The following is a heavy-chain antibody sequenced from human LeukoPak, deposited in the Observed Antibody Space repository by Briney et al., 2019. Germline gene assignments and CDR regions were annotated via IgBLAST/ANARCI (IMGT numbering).Heavy chain of an antibody. CDR1: GDSINSNY. J-gene: IGHJ5*02. Sequence: PSGTLSLTCTLSGDSINSNYWTWLRQTPGRGLEWIGYVYYNGNTNYHPSLMSRVSISVDTSKNQFSLKLSSVTAADTAVYYCARGYSSSPGGWFDPWGQGTLVTVSS. D-gene: IGHD6-6*01. V-gene: IGHV4-59*01. CDR2: VYYNGNT. CDR3: ARGYSSSPGGWFDP.